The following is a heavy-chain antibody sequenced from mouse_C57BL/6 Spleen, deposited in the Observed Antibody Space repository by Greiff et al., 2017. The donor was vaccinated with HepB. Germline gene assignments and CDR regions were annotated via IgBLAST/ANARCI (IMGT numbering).Heavy chain of an antibody. D-gene: IGHD2-1*01. J-gene: IGHJ1*03. Sequence: EVQLQQSGPELVKPGASVKISCKASGYTFTDYYMNWVKQSHGKSLEWIGDINPNNGGTSYNQKFKGKATLTVDKSSSTAYMELRSLTSEDSAVYYCARKRLNYKYFDVWGTGTTVTVSS. CDR1: GYTFTDYY. V-gene: IGHV1-26*01. CDR2: INPNNGGT. CDR3: ARKRLNYKYFDV.